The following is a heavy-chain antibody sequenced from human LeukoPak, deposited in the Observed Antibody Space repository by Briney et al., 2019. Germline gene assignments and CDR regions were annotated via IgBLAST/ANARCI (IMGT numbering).Heavy chain of an antibody. J-gene: IGHJ3*02. V-gene: IGHV4-39*07. D-gene: IGHD3-22*01. CDR3: ARGPYSYDSSGAFDI. Sequence: PSETMSLTCTVSGGSISSSGFDWGWIRQPPGKGLEWIGSISYSGSTYYNPSLKSRVTISVDTSKNQFSLKLSSVTAADTAVYFCARGPYSYDSSGAFDIWGQGTMVTVSS. CDR2: ISYSGST. CDR1: GGSISSSGFD.